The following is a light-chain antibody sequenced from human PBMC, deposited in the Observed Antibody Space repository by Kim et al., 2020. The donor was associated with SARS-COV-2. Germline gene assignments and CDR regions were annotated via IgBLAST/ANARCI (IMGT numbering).Light chain of an antibody. CDR3: SSYTSSSTYV. J-gene: IGLJ1*01. V-gene: IGLV2-14*03. CDR2: HVT. CDR1: SSHVGGYNY. Sequence: QSALTQPASVSGSTGQSITISCTGTSSHVGGYNYVSWYQQHPGKAPKLMLYHVTNRPSGVSNRFPGSKSGNTASLTISGLQAEDEADYYCSSYTSSSTYVFGTGTKVTVL.